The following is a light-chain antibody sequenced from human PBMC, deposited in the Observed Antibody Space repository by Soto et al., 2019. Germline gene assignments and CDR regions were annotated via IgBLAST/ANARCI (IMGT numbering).Light chain of an antibody. CDR2: EGS. J-gene: IGLJ2*01. CDR1: SSDVVTYNL. Sequence: QSALTQPASVSGSPGQSITISCTGTSSDVVTYNLVSWYQQHPGKAPKLMLYEGSKRPSGVSDRFSGSRSDSTASLTISGLQAEDEADYYCCSYANTNTLFGGGTKLTVL. CDR3: CSYANTNTL. V-gene: IGLV2-23*01.